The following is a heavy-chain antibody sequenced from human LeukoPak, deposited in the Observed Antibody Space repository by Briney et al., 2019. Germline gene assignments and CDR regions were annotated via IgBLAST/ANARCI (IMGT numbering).Heavy chain of an antibody. Sequence: SETPFPTRACSGGSLSSGGYSLSWVPQPPRKGLGWVGYIYYSGSTYYNPSLKSRVTISVDTSKNQFSLKLSSVTAADTAVYYCARALKKRGPHDYWGQGTLVTVSS. CDR3: ARALKKRGPHDY. CDR1: GGSLSSGGYS. D-gene: IGHD3-10*01. V-gene: IGHV4-30-4*07. J-gene: IGHJ4*02. CDR2: IYYSGST.